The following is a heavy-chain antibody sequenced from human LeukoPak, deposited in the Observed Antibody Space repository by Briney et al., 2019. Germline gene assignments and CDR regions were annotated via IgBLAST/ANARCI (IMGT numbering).Heavy chain of an antibody. Sequence: GESLKISCKGSGYSFTSYWIGWVRQMPGKGLEWMGIIYPGDSDTRYSPSFQGQVTISADKSISTAYLQWSSPKASDTAMYYCARHGVLAVAGTSGYGMDVWGQGTTVTVSS. J-gene: IGHJ6*02. CDR1: GYSFTSYW. D-gene: IGHD6-19*01. CDR3: ARHGVLAVAGTSGYGMDV. V-gene: IGHV5-51*01. CDR2: IYPGDSDT.